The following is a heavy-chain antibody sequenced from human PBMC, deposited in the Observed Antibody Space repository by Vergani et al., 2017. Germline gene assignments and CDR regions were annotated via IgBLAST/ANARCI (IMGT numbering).Heavy chain of an antibody. CDR2: IWYDGSNK. CDR1: GFTFSSYG. J-gene: IGHJ4*02. CDR3: AKDFYCSSTSCYYDY. Sequence: QVQLVESGGGVVQPGRSLRLSCAASGFTFSSYGMHWVRQAPGKGLEWVAVIWYDGSNKYYADSVKGRFTISRDNAKNSLYLQMNSLRAEDTALYYCAKDFYCSSTSCYYDYWGQGTLVTVSS. D-gene: IGHD2-2*01. V-gene: IGHV3-33*06.